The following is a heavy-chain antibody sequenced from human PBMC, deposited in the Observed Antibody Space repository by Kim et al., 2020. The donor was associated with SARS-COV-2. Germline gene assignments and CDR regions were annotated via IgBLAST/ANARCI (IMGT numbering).Heavy chain of an antibody. V-gene: IGHV1-69*08. D-gene: IGHD3-10*01. CDR1: GDTLSSYT. CDR3: AKQAGSRDGLDV. CDR2: VIPILGTA. J-gene: IGHJ3*01. Sequence: SVNVSCKASGDTLSSYTITWVRQAPGQGREWVGNVIPILGTANYAQRWQGRVTITADELTNTAYMELSGLRSDDTAVYYCAKQAGSRDGLDVWGEGTMVAVSS.